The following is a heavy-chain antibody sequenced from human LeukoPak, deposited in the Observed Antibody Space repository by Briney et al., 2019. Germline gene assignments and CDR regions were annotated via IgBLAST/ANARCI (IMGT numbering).Heavy chain of an antibody. J-gene: IGHJ4*02. CDR3: AEYGSGWYGIDY. V-gene: IGHV3-23*01. CDR1: GLTFSSYA. D-gene: IGHD6-19*01. CDR2: ISGSGGST. Sequence: PGGSLRLSCAASGLTFSSYAMSWVRQAPGKGLEWVSAISGSGGSTYYADSVKGRFTISRDNSKNTLYLQMNSLRAEDTAVYYFAEYGSGWYGIDYWGQGALVTVSS.